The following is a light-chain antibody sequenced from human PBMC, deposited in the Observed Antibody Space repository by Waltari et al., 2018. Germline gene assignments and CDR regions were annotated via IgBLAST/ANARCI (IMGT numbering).Light chain of an antibody. V-gene: IGLV1-40*01. CDR1: GSNIGAGYD. CDR3: QSYDTSLSVV. Sequence: QSVLTQPPSVSWAPGQRVTISCTGSGSNIGAGYDVHWYQQLPRAAPKLLIYGSSTRPLGVPDRFFGATSGTSASLAITGLQAEDEADYYCQSYDTSLSVVFGGGTKLTVL. CDR2: GSS. J-gene: IGLJ3*02.